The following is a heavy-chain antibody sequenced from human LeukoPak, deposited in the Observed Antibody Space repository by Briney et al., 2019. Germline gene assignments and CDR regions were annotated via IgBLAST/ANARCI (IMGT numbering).Heavy chain of an antibody. V-gene: IGHV3-23*01. CDR1: GFTFSSYG. D-gene: IGHD1-26*01. J-gene: IGHJ4*02. CDR2: ISGSGGST. CDR3: ARDKVVGATFFDY. Sequence: GGTLRLSCAASGFTFSSYGMSWVRQAPGKGLEWVSAISGSGGSTYYADSVKGRFTISRDNSKNSLYLQMNSLRDEDTAVYYCARDKVVGATFFDYWGQGTLVTVSS.